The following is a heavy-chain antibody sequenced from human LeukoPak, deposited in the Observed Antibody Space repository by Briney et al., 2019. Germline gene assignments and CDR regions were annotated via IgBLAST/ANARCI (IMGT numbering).Heavy chain of an antibody. CDR2: ISSSGSTI. CDR1: GFTFSDYY. D-gene: IGHD2-2*01. Sequence: GGSLRLSCAASGFTFSDYYMSWIRQAPGKGLEWVSYISSSGSTIYYADSVKGRFTISRDNAKNSLYLQMNSLRAEDTAVYYCARGRRGIVVVPAAHDYWGQGTLVTVSS. V-gene: IGHV3-11*04. J-gene: IGHJ4*02. CDR3: ARGRRGIVVVPAAHDY.